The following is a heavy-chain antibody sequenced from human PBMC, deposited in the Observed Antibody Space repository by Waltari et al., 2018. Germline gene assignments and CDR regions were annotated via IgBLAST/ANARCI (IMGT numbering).Heavy chain of an antibody. V-gene: IGHV4-34*01. J-gene: IGHJ4*02. CDR3: ARGRFGGATPPRLFDY. CDR1: GGSFSGYY. Sequence: QVQLQQWGAGLLKPSETLSLICAVYGGSFSGYYWSWIRQPPGKGLEWIGESNHSGGTNYNPSLKSRVTISVDTSKKQFSLKLNSVTAADTAVYYCARGRFGGATPPRLFDYWGQGSLVTVSS. CDR2: SNHSGGT. D-gene: IGHD1-26*01.